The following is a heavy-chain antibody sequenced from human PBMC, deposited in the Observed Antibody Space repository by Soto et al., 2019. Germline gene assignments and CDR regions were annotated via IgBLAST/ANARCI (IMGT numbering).Heavy chain of an antibody. CDR3: ARGKQLVLRSFDY. D-gene: IGHD6-13*01. J-gene: IGHJ4*02. CDR1: GFTFSDYY. Sequence: PGGSLRLSCAASGFTFSDYYMSWIRQAPGKGPEWVSYISSSGSTIYYADSVKGRFTISRDNAKNSLYLQMNSLRAEDTAVYYCARGKQLVLRSFDYWGQGTLVTVSS. CDR2: ISSSGSTI. V-gene: IGHV3-11*01.